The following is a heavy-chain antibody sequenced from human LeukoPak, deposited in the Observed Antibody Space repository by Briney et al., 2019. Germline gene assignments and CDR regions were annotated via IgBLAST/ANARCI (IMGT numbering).Heavy chain of an antibody. D-gene: IGHD4-23*01. CDR3: ARAKTTVVTPGAFDI. CDR2: ISSSGSYM. V-gene: IGHV3-21*01. J-gene: IGHJ3*02. Sequence: SGESLRLSCAASGFTFSSYSLNWVRQAPGKGLEWVSPISSSGSYMYYADSVKGRFTISRDNDKNSLYLQMNSLRAEDTAVYYCARAKTTVVTPGAFDIWGQGTMVTVSS. CDR1: GFTFSSYS.